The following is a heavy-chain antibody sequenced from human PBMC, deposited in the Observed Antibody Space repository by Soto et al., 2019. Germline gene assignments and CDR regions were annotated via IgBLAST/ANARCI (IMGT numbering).Heavy chain of an antibody. CDR1: GYTFTSYG. V-gene: IGHV1-18*01. CDR3: ARDRGRYALDY. D-gene: IGHD1-26*01. CDR2: ISAYNGNT. J-gene: IGHJ4*02. Sequence: QVQLVQSGAEVKKPGASVKVSCKASGYTFTSYGSIWVRQALGQGLEWIGWISAYNGNTNYANKVQGRVTMTTDTYTTTAYMELRSLRSDDTAVYYCARDRGRYALDYWGQGTLVTVSS.